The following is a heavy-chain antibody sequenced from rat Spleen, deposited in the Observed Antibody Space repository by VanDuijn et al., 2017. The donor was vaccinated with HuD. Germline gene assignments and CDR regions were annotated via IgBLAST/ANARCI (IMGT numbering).Heavy chain of an antibody. CDR3: ARDGFGIRGDLFLDY. CDR2: IWTGGAT. J-gene: IGHJ2*01. Sequence: QVQLKESGPGLVQPSQTLSLTCTVSGFSLSSYNVHWVRQPPGKGLEWMGVIWTGGATDYNSALKSRLSITRDTSKSQVFLKMNSLQSEDLATYYCARDGFGIRGDLFLDYCGQGIMVTVSS. CDR1: GFSLSSYN. D-gene: IGHD4-3*01. V-gene: IGHV2-30*01.